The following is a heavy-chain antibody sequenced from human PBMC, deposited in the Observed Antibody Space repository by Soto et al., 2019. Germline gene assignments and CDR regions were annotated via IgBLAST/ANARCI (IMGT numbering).Heavy chain of an antibody. D-gene: IGHD1-1*01. CDR3: TRPRTGHGDY. J-gene: IGHJ4*02. CDR2: IRSKANSYAT. CDR1: GLTFSGSA. V-gene: IGHV3-73*01. Sequence: PGGSLRLSCATSGLTFSGSAMHWVRQASGKGLEWVGRIRSKANSYATAYAASVKGRFTISRDDSKNTAYLQMNSLKTEDTAVYYCTRPRTGHGDYWGQGTLVTVAS.